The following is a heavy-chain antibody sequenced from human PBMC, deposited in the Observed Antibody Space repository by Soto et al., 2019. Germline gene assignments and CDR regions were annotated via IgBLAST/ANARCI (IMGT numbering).Heavy chain of an antibody. CDR3: AKDPSTYYDFWSGYLFDY. D-gene: IGHD3-3*01. Sequence: GSLRLSCAASGFTFSSYAMSRVRQAPGKGLEWVSAIRGSGGSTYYADSVKGRFTISRDNSKNTLYLQMNSLRAEDTAVYYCAKDPSTYYDFWSGYLFDYWGQGTLVTVSS. CDR2: IRGSGGST. J-gene: IGHJ4*02. V-gene: IGHV3-23*01. CDR1: GFTFSSYA.